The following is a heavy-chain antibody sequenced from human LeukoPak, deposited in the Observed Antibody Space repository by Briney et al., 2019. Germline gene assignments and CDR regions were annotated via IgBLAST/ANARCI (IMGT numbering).Heavy chain of an antibody. CDR1: GGSISSSY. V-gene: IGHV4-59*08. CDR3: ARSFDSAYYYMFV. D-gene: IGHD3-10*01. CDR2: VSHSGGT. J-gene: IGHJ6*03. Sequence: SETLSLTSTVSGGSISSSYWSWIRQPPGKGLDWIGYVSHSGGTNYKPSLKSRVTISVDTSKRQFSLKLSSVTAADTAVYYCARSFDSAYYYMFVWGKGTTVTVS.